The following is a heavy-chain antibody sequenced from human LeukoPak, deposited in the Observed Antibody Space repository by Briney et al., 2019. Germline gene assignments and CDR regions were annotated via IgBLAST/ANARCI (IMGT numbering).Heavy chain of an antibody. Sequence: PGGSLRLSCAGSGFAFRSHGMIWVRQAPGRGLEWISYISPGGDTIYNADSVKGRLTISRDNAKNSLSLHMNGLTDEDTATYHCARVRGPTVTTMYFDYWGQGTLVTVSS. J-gene: IGHJ4*02. V-gene: IGHV3-48*02. CDR1: GFAFRSHG. D-gene: IGHD4-17*01. CDR2: ISPGGDTI. CDR3: ARVRGPTVTTMYFDY.